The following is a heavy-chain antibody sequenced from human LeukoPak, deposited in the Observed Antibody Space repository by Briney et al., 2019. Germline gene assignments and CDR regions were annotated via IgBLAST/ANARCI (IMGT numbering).Heavy chain of an antibody. D-gene: IGHD3-10*01. CDR3: ARGHYGSGRSWFDP. CDR2: VNHMGSP. V-gene: IGHV4-34*01. CDR1: GGFVSGYY. J-gene: IGHJ5*02. Sequence: AETLSLTCAVYGGFVSGYYWSWIRHPPGKWREWIGEVNHMGSPNYNPPLKGRATISEDTSKTQFSLKLSSVTAAATAVYYCARGHYGSGRSWFDPWGQGTLVTVSS.